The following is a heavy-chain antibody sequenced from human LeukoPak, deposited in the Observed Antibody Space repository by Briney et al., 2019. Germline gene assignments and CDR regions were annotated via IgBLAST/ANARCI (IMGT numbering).Heavy chain of an antibody. CDR3: ANSNDYDILTGYSLDFDY. J-gene: IGHJ4*02. CDR2: ISSSSSYI. Sequence: PGGSLRLSCAASGFTFSSYSMNWVRQAPGKGLEWVSSISSSSSYIYYADSVKGRFTISRDNAKNSLYLQMNSLRAEDTAVYCCANSNDYDILTGYSLDFDYWGQGTLVTVSS. V-gene: IGHV3-21*01. D-gene: IGHD3-9*01. CDR1: GFTFSSYS.